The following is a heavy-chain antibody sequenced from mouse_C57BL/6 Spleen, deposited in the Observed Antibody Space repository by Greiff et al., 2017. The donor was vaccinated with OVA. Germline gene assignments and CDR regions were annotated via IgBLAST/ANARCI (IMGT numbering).Heavy chain of an antibody. CDR3: ARRKPYYDYDY. Sequence: VQGVESGAELARPGASVKLSCKASGYTFTSYGISWVKQRTGQGLEWIGEIYPRSGNTYYNEKFKGKATLTADKSSSTAYMELRSLTSEDSAVFFCARRKPYYDYDYWGQGTTLTVSS. CDR2: IYPRSGNT. J-gene: IGHJ2*01. V-gene: IGHV1-81*01. D-gene: IGHD2-4*01. CDR1: GYTFTSYG.